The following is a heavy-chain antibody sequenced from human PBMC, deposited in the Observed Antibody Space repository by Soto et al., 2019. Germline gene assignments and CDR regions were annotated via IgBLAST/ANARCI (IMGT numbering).Heavy chain of an antibody. V-gene: IGHV6-1*01. CDR2: TYYRSKWYN. J-gene: IGHJ6*02. CDR3: VLFWTGEVQPDNYGMDV. D-gene: IGHD3-3*01. CDR1: GDSVSRNSAA. Sequence: PSQTLSLTCAISGDSVSRNSAAWNWIRQSPSRGLEWLGRTYYRSKWYNDYAVSVKSRITINPDTSKNQFPLQLNSVTPEDTAVYYCVLFWTGEVQPDNYGMDVWGQGTTVTVSS.